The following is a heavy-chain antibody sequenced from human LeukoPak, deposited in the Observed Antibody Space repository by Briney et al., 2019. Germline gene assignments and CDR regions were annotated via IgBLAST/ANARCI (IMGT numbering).Heavy chain of an antibody. CDR1: GFTFSSNG. J-gene: IGHJ4*02. D-gene: IGHD3-22*01. CDR2: IWYDGSNK. Sequence: PGRSLRLSCAASGFTFSSNGMHWVRQAPGKGLEWVAVIWYDGSNKYYADSVKGRFTISRDNSENTLYLQMNSLRAEDTAVYYCARDLYYYDSSGEYWGQGTLVTVSS. CDR3: ARDLYYYDSSGEY. V-gene: IGHV3-33*01.